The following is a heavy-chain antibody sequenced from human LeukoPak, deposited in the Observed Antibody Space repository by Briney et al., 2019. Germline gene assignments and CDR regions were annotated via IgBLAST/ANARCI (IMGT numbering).Heavy chain of an antibody. CDR1: GGSISSSSYY. Sequence: SETLSLTCTVSGGSISSSSYYWGWIRQPPGKGLEWIGSIYYSGSTYYNPSLKSRVTISVDTSKNQFSPKLSSVTAADTAVYYCASGRSSGYYLGAFDIWGQGTMVTFSS. V-gene: IGHV4-39*07. J-gene: IGHJ3*02. CDR3: ASGRSSGYYLGAFDI. CDR2: IYYSGST. D-gene: IGHD3-22*01.